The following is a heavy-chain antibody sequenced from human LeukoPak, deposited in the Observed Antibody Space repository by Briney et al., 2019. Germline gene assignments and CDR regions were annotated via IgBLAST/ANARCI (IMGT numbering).Heavy chain of an antibody. J-gene: IGHJ4*02. CDR3: ASGVRGVILLDY. CDR1: GFTFSSYW. V-gene: IGHV3-7*03. Sequence: GGSLRLSCAASGFTFSSYWMSCVRQAPGKGLEWVANIKQDGSEKYYVDSVKGRFTISRDNAKNSLYLQMNSLRAEDTAVYYCASGVRGVILLDYWGQGTLVTVSS. D-gene: IGHD3-10*01. CDR2: IKQDGSEK.